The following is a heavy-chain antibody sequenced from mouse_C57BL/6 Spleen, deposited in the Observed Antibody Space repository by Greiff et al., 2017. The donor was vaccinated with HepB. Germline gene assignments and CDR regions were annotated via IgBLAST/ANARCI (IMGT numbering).Heavy chain of an antibody. J-gene: IGHJ4*01. CDR3: ARDLGAMDY. D-gene: IGHD4-1*01. Sequence: EVQRVESGPGLVKPSQSLSLTCSVTGYSITSGYYWNWLRQFPGNKLEWMGYISYDGSNNYNPSLKNRIPITRDTSKNQFFLKLNSVTTEDTATYYCARDLGAMDYWGQGTSVTVSS. V-gene: IGHV3-6*01. CDR2: ISYDGSN. CDR1: GYSITSGYY.